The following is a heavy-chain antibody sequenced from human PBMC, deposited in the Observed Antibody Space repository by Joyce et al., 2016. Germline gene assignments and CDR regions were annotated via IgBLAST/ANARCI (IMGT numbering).Heavy chain of an antibody. CDR2: ESGSGGTR. V-gene: IGHV3-23*01. CDR1: GFTFSNYP. CDR3: ARGGASGWSFDN. D-gene: IGHD6-19*01. J-gene: IGHJ4*02. Sequence: EVQLLESGGGLVQPGGSLKLSCAGSGFTFSNYPMGWVGQAPGKGLGWVSVESGSGGTRSYADSVTGRFTGPRDNAKSTLYLQINGLRVEDTALYYCARGGASGWSFDNWGQGTLVTVSS.